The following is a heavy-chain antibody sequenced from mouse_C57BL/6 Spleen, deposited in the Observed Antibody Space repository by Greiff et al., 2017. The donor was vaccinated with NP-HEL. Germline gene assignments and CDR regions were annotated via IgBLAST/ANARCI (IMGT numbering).Heavy chain of an antibody. CDR1: GYTFTDYE. D-gene: IGHD2-3*01. Sequence: SGAELVRPGASVTLSCKASGYTFTDYEMHWVKQTPLHGLEWIGAIDPETGGTAYNQKFKGQAILTADKSSSTAYMELRSLTSEDSAVYYCTRGEGYSSWFAYWGQGTLVTVSA. V-gene: IGHV1-15*01. J-gene: IGHJ3*01. CDR3: TRGEGYSSWFAY. CDR2: IDPETGGT.